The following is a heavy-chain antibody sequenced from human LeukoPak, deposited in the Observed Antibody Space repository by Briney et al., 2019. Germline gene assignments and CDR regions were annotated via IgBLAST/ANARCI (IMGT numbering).Heavy chain of an antibody. Sequence: EGSLRLSCAASGFTFSDYYMSWIRQAPGKGLEWVSYISSSGSTIYYADSVKGRFTISRDSAKNSLYLQMNSLRAEDTAVYYCARDVGTAAIDYWGQGTLVTVSS. V-gene: IGHV3-11*01. D-gene: IGHD2-2*01. CDR2: ISSSGSTI. CDR1: GFTFSDYY. CDR3: ARDVGTAAIDY. J-gene: IGHJ4*02.